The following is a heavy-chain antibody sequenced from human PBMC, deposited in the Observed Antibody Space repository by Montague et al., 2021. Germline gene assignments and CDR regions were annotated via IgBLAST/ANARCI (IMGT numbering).Heavy chain of an antibody. D-gene: IGHD6-13*01. V-gene: IGHV3-23*01. CDR1: GFTFSGYA. CDR3: AKNRAAPGRSSFDY. J-gene: IGHJ4*02. CDR2: TSATGGGP. Sequence: SLRLSCAASGFTFSGYAMSWVRQAPGKGLEWVSGTSATGGGPFYADSVKGRFIISRDKSKNTLFLQMNSLRADDAAVYYCAKNRAAPGRSSFDYWGQGTLVTVSS.